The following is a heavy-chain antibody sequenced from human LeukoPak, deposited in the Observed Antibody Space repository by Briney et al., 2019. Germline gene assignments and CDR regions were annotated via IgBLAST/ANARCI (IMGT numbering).Heavy chain of an antibody. CDR1: GFTFSSYG. CDR2: ISYDGNNK. Sequence: PGGSLRLSCAASGFTFSSYGMHWVRQAPGKGLEWVAFISYDGNNKYYTDSVKGRFTISRDNSKKTVHLQMNSLRTEATATYYYTQGRGYSFDYWGQGTLVTVSS. CDR3: TQGRGYSFDY. D-gene: IGHD5-18*01. V-gene: IGHV3-30*02. J-gene: IGHJ4*02.